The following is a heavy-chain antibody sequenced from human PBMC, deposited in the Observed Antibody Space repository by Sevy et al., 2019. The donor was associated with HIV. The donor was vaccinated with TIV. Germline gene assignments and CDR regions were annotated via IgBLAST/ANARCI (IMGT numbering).Heavy chain of an antibody. V-gene: IGHV4-30-4*01. CDR2: IYYSGST. Sequence: SETLSLTCTVSGGSISSGDYYWSWIRQPPGKGLEWIGYIYYSGSTYYNPSLKSRVTISVDTSKNQFSLKLSSVTAADTAVYYCAKRDRHYYGSGSYYYGIDVWGQGTTVTVSS. CDR1: GGSISSGDYY. CDR3: AKRDRHYYGSGSYYYGIDV. J-gene: IGHJ6*02. D-gene: IGHD3-10*01.